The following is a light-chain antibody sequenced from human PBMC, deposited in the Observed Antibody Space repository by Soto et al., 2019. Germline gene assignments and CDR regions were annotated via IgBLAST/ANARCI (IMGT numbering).Light chain of an antibody. CDR2: INYDGTH. V-gene: IGLV4-69*01. CDR1: SGYSTYA. CDR3: QSLGTGIQV. J-gene: IGLJ3*02. Sequence: QLVLTQSPSASASLGASVKLTCTLSSGYSTYAIAWHQQQSGKGPRFLMKINYDGTHSKGDGFYDRFSGSSSGAERHLTIYSLQSEDEADYYCQSLGTGIQVFGGGTKVTVL.